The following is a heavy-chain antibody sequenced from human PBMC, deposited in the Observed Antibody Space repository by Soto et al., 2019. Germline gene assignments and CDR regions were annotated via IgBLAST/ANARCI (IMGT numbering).Heavy chain of an antibody. D-gene: IGHD3-22*01. CDR1: GFTFSSYA. CDR2: ISYDGSNK. CDR3: ARVLFKVWDSSGYYVDS. V-gene: IGHV3-30-3*01. Sequence: QVQLVESGGGVVQPGRSLRLSCAASGFTFSSYAMHWVRQAPGKGLEWVAVISYDGSNKYYADSVKGRLTITRDNSKNTRYLQMNSLRAEDTAVYYCARVLFKVWDSSGYYVDSWGQGTLVTVSA. J-gene: IGHJ4*02.